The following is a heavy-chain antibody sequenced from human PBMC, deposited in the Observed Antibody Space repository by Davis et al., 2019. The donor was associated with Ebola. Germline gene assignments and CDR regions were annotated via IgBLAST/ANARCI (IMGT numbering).Heavy chain of an antibody. CDR1: GFTFTTHW. V-gene: IGHV5-51*01. J-gene: IGHJ2*01. CDR2: IFPGDSDT. D-gene: IGHD2-15*01. Sequence: GESLKISCKTSGFTFTTHWIGWVRQMPGKGLEWVGMIFPGDSDTRYSPPLRGQVTISADKSIGTAYLQWSSLKASDTAMYYCARRIAAPRWYFDLWGRGTLVTVSS. CDR3: ARRIAAPRWYFDL.